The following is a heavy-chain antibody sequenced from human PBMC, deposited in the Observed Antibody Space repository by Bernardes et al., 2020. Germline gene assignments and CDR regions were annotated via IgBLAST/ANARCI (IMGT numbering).Heavy chain of an antibody. D-gene: IGHD2-2*02. V-gene: IGHV4-4*02. Sequence: SETLSLTCAVSGGSISSSNWWSWVRQPPGQGLEWIGEIFHTGSTNYSPSLKSRVTISVDESKNQFSLRLTSVNAADTAVYYCARVGGFCSSLRCYTAWFDPWGQGTLVTVSS. CDR2: IFHTGST. CDR1: GGSISSSNW. CDR3: ARVGGFCSSLRCYTAWFDP. J-gene: IGHJ5*02.